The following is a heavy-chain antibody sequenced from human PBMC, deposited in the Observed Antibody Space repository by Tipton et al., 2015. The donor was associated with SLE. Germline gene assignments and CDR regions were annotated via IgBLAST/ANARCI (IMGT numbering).Heavy chain of an antibody. CDR2: IYTSGST. Sequence: TLSLTCTVSGGSISSYYWSWIRQPAGKGLEWIGRIYTSGSTNYNPSLKSRVTISVDTSKNQFSLKLSSVTAADTAVYYCAREYPIAAAGAEAFDIWGQGTMVTVSS. CDR1: GGSISSYY. V-gene: IGHV4-4*07. CDR3: AREYPIAAAGAEAFDI. D-gene: IGHD6-13*01. J-gene: IGHJ3*02.